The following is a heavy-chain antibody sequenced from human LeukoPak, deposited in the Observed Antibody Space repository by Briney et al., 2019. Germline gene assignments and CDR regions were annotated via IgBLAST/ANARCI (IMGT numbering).Heavy chain of an antibody. CDR3: ARANSYGAGYYYGMDV. D-gene: IGHD5-18*01. CDR2: IGTAGDT. Sequence: GGSLRLFCAASGFTFSSYDMHWVRQATGKGLEWVSAIGTAGDTYYPGSVKGRFTISRENAKNSLYLQMNSLRAGDTAVYYCARANSYGAGYYYGMDVWGQGTTVTVSS. V-gene: IGHV3-13*01. CDR1: GFTFSSYD. J-gene: IGHJ6*02.